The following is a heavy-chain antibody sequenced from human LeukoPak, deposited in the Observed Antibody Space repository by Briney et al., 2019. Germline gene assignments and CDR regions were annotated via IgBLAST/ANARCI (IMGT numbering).Heavy chain of an antibody. J-gene: IGHJ5*01. CDR3: AKENYRFDS. V-gene: IGHV1-2*02. D-gene: IGHD5-24*01. CDR2: INPKSGGT. CDR1: GYTFTGYY. Sequence: ASVKVSCKASGYTFTGYYLHWVRQAPGQGLEWMGWINPKSGGTKYAQKLQGRVTMTRDTSISTAYMELSRLRSDDTAVYYCAKENYRFDSWGQGALVTVSS.